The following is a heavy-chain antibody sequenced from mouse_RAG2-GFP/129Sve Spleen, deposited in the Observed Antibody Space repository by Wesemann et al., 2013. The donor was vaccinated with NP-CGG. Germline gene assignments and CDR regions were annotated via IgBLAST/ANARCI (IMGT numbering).Heavy chain of an antibody. J-gene: IGHJ4*01. CDR3: ARWGGNLTPYAMDY. D-gene: IGHD1-1*02. V-gene: IGHV1-12*01. Sequence: GNGATSYNQKFKGKATLTADKSSSTAYMQLSSLTSEDSAVYYCARWGGNLTPYAMDYWGQGTSVTVSS. CDR2: GNGAT.